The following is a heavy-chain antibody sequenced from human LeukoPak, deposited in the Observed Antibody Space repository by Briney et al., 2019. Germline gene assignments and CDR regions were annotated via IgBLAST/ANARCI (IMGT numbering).Heavy chain of an antibody. V-gene: IGHV1-69*13. CDR2: IIPIFGTA. J-gene: IGHJ4*02. CDR1: GGTFSSYA. Sequence: VASVKVSCKASGGTFSSYAISWVRQAPGQGLEWMGGIIPIFGTANYAQKFQGRFTITADESTSAAYMELSSLRSEDTAVYYCARLHDYSTYRRDYWGQGTLVTVSS. CDR3: ARLHDYSTYRRDY. D-gene: IGHD4-11*01.